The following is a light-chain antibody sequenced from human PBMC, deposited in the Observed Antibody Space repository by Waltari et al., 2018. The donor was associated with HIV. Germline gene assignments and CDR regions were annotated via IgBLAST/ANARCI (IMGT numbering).Light chain of an antibody. V-gene: IGLV2-14*03. CDR2: DVT. J-gene: IGLJ3*02. Sequence: QSALTQPASVSGSRGQSITMSCTGTSRALGAYIHVFCFQHRPGKAPKLIIYDVTDRPSVVSKRFSGSKSGITASLTISGLQADDEGDYYCSSYTASNTLWVFGGGTKLTVL. CDR1: SRALGAYIH. CDR3: SSYTASNTLWV.